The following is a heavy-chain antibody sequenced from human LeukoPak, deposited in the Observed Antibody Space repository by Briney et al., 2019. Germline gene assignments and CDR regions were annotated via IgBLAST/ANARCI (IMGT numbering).Heavy chain of an antibody. CDR2: FYYSGTT. D-gene: IGHD1-26*01. V-gene: IGHV4-59*01. J-gene: IGHJ3*02. CDR1: GGSISYSY. CDR3: AGDSDDSGGAFDI. Sequence: PSETLSLTCTVSGGSISYSYWSWIRQPPGKGLEWIGYFYYSGTTKYHPSLKSRVTISVDTSKNQFSLNLRSVTAADTAVYYCAGDSDDSGGAFDIWGQGTMVTVSS.